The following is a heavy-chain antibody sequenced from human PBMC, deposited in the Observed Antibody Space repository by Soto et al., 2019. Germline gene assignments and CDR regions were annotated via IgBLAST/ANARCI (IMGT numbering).Heavy chain of an antibody. J-gene: IGHJ5*02. CDR3: ARVKFGENKTGRWFDP. D-gene: IGHD3-10*01. CDR2: IYYSGST. Sequence: SETLSLTCTVSGGSISSYYWSWIRQPPGKGLEWIGYIYYSGSTNYNPSLKSRVTISVDTSKNQFSLKLSSVTAADTAVYYCARVKFGENKTGRWFDPWGQGTLVTVSS. V-gene: IGHV4-59*01. CDR1: GGSISSYY.